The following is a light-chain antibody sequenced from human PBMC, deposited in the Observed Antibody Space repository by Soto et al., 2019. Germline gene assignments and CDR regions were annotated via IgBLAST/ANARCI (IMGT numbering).Light chain of an antibody. V-gene: IGKV1-5*01. Sequence: DIQMTQSPSTLSASIGDRVTITCRASQSISNRLAWYQQKPGKAPKFLIYDASSLESGVPSRFSGSGSGTEFTLTISGLQPDDFATYYCQQYSSYSYTFGQGTKVDI. CDR2: DAS. CDR3: QQYSSYSYT. J-gene: IGKJ2*01. CDR1: QSISNR.